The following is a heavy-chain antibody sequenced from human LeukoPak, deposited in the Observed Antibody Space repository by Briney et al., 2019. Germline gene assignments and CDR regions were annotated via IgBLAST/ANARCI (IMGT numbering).Heavy chain of an antibody. CDR1: GYTFTSYD. J-gene: IGHJ4*02. Sequence: ASVKVSCKASGYTFTSYDINWVRQASGQGLEWMGWMNPNSGNTGYAQKLQGRVTMTTNTSISTAYLELSSLRSEDTAVYYCARAIRLVAQGVINYYFDFWGQGALVTVSS. V-gene: IGHV1-8*01. CDR2: MNPNSGNT. CDR3: ARAIRLVAQGVINYYFDF. D-gene: IGHD3-10*01.